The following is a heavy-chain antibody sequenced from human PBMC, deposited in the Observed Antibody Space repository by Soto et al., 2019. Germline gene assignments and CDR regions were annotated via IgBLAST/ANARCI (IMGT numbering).Heavy chain of an antibody. CDR2: MNPNSGNT. J-gene: IGHJ6*02. Sequence: ASVKVSFKASGYTFTSYDINWLRQATGQGLEWMGWMNPNSGNTGYAQKFQGRVTMTRNTSISTAYMELSSLRSEDTAVYYCARSHLRGYSYGFGAYYYYGMDDWGQGTTVTVSS. CDR3: ARSHLRGYSYGFGAYYYYGMDD. CDR1: GYTFTSYD. V-gene: IGHV1-8*01. D-gene: IGHD5-18*01.